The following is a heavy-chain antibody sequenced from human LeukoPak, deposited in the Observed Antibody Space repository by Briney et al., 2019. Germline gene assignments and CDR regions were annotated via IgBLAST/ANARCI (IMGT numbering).Heavy chain of an antibody. CDR3: ARDNPRDYGDYLMVYYGMDV. D-gene: IGHD4-17*01. CDR2: ISYDGSNK. Sequence: GRSLRLSCAASGFTCSSYAMHWVRQAPGKGLEWVAVISYDGSNKYYADSVKGRFTISRDNSKNTLYLQMNSPRAEDTAVYYCARDNPRDYGDYLMVYYGMDVWGQGTTVTVSS. V-gene: IGHV3-30-3*01. CDR1: GFTCSSYA. J-gene: IGHJ6*02.